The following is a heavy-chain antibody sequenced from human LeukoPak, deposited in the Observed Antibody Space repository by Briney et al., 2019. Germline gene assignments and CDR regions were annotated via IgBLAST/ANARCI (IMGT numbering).Heavy chain of an antibody. CDR3: ARGGEGRDGSAGIFS. D-gene: IGHD5-24*01. V-gene: IGHV3-74*01. Sequence: PGGSLRLSCAASGFTFSSYWMHWVRQAPGKGLVWVSRINSDGSSTSYADSVKGRFTISRDNAKNTLYLQMNSLRAEDTAVYYCARGGEGRDGSAGIFSWGQGTLVTVSS. CDR1: GFTFSSYW. CDR2: INSDGSST. J-gene: IGHJ4*02.